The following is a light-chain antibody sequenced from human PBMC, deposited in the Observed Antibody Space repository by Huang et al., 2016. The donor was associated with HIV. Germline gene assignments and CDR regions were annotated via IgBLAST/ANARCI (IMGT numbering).Light chain of an antibody. CDR2: GAS. Sequence: EIVMTQSPATLSVSPGERATLSCRASQSVSSNLAWYQQNPGQAPRLLICGASTRATGIPARFSGSGSGTEFTLTISSLQSEDFAVYYCQQYNNWPKVFTFGPGTKVDIK. CDR3: QQYNNWPKVFT. CDR1: QSVSSN. J-gene: IGKJ3*01. V-gene: IGKV3-15*01.